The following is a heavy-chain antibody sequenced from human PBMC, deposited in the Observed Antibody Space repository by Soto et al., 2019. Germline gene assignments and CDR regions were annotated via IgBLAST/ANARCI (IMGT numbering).Heavy chain of an antibody. CDR3: AREGVTTYYYYTMDV. CDR1: GYTFTSYA. D-gene: IGHD1-26*01. V-gene: IGHV1-3*01. Sequence: ASVKVSCKASGYTFTSYAMHWVRQAPGQRREWMGWINAGNGNTKYSQKFQGRVTITRDTSASTAYMELSSLRSEDTAVYYCAREGVTTYYYYTMDVWGQGXTVTVSS. CDR2: INAGNGNT. J-gene: IGHJ6*02.